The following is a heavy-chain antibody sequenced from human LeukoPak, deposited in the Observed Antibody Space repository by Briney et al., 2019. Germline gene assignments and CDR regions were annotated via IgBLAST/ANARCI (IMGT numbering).Heavy chain of an antibody. D-gene: IGHD2-2*01. CDR2: IYYSGST. CDR3: ARVKDCSSTTCWLYFDC. Sequence: SETLSLTCSVSGGSVSSRSYYWVWIRQHPGKGLEWIGYIYYSGSTYYNPSLRSRLTISVDTSKNQFSLKLSSVTAADTAVYYCARVKDCSSTTCWLYFDCWGQGTLVTVSS. V-gene: IGHV4-31*03. CDR1: GGSVSSRSYY. J-gene: IGHJ4*02.